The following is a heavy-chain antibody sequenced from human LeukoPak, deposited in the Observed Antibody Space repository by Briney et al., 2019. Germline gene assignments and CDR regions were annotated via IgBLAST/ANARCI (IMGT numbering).Heavy chain of an antibody. CDR2: IWYDGSNK. D-gene: IGHD3-3*01. CDR1: GFTFSSYG. V-gene: IGHV3-33*01. CDR3: ARAPEWLSTYYGMDV. J-gene: IGHJ6*02. Sequence: RPGRSLRLSCAASGFTFSSYGMHWVRQAPGKGLEWVAVIWYDGSNKYYADSVKGRFTISRDNSKNTLYPQMNSLRAEDTAVYYCARAPEWLSTYYGMDVWGQGTTVTVSS.